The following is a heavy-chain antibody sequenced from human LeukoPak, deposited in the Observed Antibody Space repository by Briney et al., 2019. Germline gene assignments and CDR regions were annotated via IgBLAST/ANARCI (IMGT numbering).Heavy chain of an antibody. D-gene: IGHD3-9*01. CDR2: ISAYNGNT. J-gene: IGHJ4*02. CDR3: ERAVLTYYGMDFCY. V-gene: IGHV1-18*01. CDR1: GYTFTSYG. Sequence: ASVKVSCKASGYTFTSYGISWVRQAPGQGLEWMGWISAYNGNTNYAQKLQGRVTMTTDTSTSTAYMELSSLRSEDTAVYYCERAVLTYYGMDFCYWGQGTLVTVSS.